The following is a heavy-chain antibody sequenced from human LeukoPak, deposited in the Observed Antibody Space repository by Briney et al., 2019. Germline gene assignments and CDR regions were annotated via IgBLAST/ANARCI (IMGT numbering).Heavy chain of an antibody. D-gene: IGHD6-19*01. CDR2: IYYSGST. V-gene: IGHV4-59*08. CDR3: ARSLYEQWLSHFDY. J-gene: IGHJ4*02. Sequence: PSETTPVTHTDSDSYSSSYNWSWIQQPTGERLKGMRYIYYSGSTNYNRSFKSRVTISVDTSKNKFSLKLSSVTAADTAVYYCARSLYEQWLSHFDYWGQGTRVTVSS. CDR1: DSYSSSYN.